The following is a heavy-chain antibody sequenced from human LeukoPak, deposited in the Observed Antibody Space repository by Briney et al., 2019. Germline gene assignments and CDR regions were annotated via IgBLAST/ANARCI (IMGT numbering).Heavy chain of an antibody. D-gene: IGHD3-22*01. J-gene: IGHJ3*02. Sequence: SETLSLTCTVSGGSISSYYWSWIRQPPGKGLEWIGYIYYSGSTNYNPSLKSRVTISVDTSKNQFSLKLSSVTAADTAVYYCARVSVAPITTIVVVTREEAFDNWGQGTMVTVSS. CDR3: ARVSVAPITTIVVVTREEAFDN. V-gene: IGHV4-59*01. CDR1: GGSISSYY. CDR2: IYYSGST.